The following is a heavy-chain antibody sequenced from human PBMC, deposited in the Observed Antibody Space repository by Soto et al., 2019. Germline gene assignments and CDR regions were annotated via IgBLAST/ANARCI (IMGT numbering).Heavy chain of an antibody. J-gene: IGHJ4*02. D-gene: IGHD3-22*01. V-gene: IGHV1-24*01. Sequence: GASVKVSCKVSGYTLTELSMHWVRQAPGKGLEWMGGFDPEDGETIYAQKFQGRVTMTEDTSTDTAYMELSSLRSEDTAVYYCAAEGYYYDSSGSLYWGQGTLVTSPQ. CDR2: FDPEDGET. CDR3: AAEGYYYDSSGSLY. CDR1: GYTLTELS.